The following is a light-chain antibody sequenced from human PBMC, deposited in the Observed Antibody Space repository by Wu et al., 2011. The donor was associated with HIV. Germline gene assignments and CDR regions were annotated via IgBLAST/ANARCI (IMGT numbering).Light chain of an antibody. V-gene: IGKV3-20*01. CDR3: KLYGSSPYT. CDR2: GTS. CDR1: QTGSNSD. J-gene: IGKJ2*01. Sequence: ETMLTQSPGTLSLSPGERATLSCRARQTGSNSDFAWYQQRPGQAPRLLIYGTSNRATGVPDRFSGSASGTDFTLTISRLEPEDFAVYYCKLYGSSPYTFGQGTKLEIK.